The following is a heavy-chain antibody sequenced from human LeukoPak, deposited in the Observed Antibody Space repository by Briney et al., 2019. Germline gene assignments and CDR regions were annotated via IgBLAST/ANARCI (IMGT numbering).Heavy chain of an antibody. CDR1: GFTFSSYA. Sequence: GGSLRLSCAASGFTFSSYAMSWVRQAPGKGLEWVSAISGSGGSTYYADSVKGRFTIFRDNSKNTLYLQMNSLRAEDTAVYYCANSLARGTYNWFDPWGQGTQVTVSS. CDR3: ANSLARGTYNWFDP. CDR2: ISGSGGST. J-gene: IGHJ5*02. V-gene: IGHV3-23*01.